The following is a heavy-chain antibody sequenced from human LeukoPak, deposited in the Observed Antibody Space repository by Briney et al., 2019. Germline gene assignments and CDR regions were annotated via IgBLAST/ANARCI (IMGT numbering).Heavy chain of an antibody. CDR2: ISGSSSYT. D-gene: IGHD5-12*01. Sequence: GGSLRLSCAASGFTFSDYYINWVRQAPGKGVEWVSYISGSSSYTNYVDSVKGRFTISRDNAKNSLYLQMNSLRAEDTAVYFCARRGYSDYPLYYFDFWGQGTLVTVSS. V-gene: IGHV3-11*06. CDR1: GFTFSDYY. J-gene: IGHJ4*02. CDR3: ARRGYSDYPLYYFDF.